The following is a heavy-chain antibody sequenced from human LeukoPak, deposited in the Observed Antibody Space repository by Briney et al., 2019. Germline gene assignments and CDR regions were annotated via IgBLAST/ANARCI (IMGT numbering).Heavy chain of an antibody. CDR2: IYPGDSDT. J-gene: IGHJ4*02. D-gene: IGHD4-23*01. Sequence: GASLKISCKGSGYSFTSYWIGWVRQMPGKGLEWMGIIYPGDSDTRYRPSFQGQVTISADKSISTAYMQWSSLKASDTAMYYCARHFSYGGAYYFDYWGQGTLVTVSS. V-gene: IGHV5-51*01. CDR3: ARHFSYGGAYYFDY. CDR1: GYSFTSYW.